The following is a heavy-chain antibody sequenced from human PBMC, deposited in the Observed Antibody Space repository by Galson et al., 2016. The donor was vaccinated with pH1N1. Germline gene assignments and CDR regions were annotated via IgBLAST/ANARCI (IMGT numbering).Heavy chain of an antibody. CDR2: TYYRSKWYN. CDR3: ARGVIDYDFWCGYQDHAAFDI. Sequence: CAISGDSVSSNSATWNWIRQSPSRGLEWLGRTYYRSKWYNDYAESVKSRIIISPDTSKNQLSLQLNSVTPADTAVYYCARGVIDYDFWCGYQDHAAFDIWGQGTMVIVSS. D-gene: IGHD3-3*01. CDR1: GDSVSSNSAT. V-gene: IGHV6-1*01. J-gene: IGHJ3*02.